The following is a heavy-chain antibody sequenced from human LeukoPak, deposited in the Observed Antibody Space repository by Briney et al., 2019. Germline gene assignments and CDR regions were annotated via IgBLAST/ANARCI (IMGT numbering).Heavy chain of an antibody. Sequence: SETLSHTCTASGGSISNYYWSWLRQPPGKGLEWIGFIYNSGITNYNPSLKSRVTISVDTSKNQLSLRLSSVSAADTAVYYCAIQRATSDYYYDIDFWGQGTLVTVSS. J-gene: IGHJ4*02. CDR3: AIQRATSDYYYDIDF. D-gene: IGHD3-22*01. V-gene: IGHV4-59*01. CDR2: IYNSGIT. CDR1: GGSISNYY.